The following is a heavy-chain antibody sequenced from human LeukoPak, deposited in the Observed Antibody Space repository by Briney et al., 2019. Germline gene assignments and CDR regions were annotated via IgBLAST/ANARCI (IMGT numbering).Heavy chain of an antibody. Sequence: GGSLRLSCAASGFTFSNAWMNWVRQAPGKGLEWVGRIKSKTDGGTTDYAAPVKGRFTISRDDSKNTLYLQMNSLKTEDTAVYYCTTEYCSGGSCYTEGGYWGQGTLVTVSS. V-gene: IGHV3-15*07. CDR3: TTEYCSGGSCYTEGGY. D-gene: IGHD2-15*01. CDR2: IKSKTDGGTT. CDR1: GFTFSNAW. J-gene: IGHJ4*02.